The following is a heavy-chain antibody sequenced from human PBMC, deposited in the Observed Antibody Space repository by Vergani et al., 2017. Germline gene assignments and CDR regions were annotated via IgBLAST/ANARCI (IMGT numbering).Heavy chain of an antibody. V-gene: IGHV1-69*01. Sequence: QVQLVQSGAEVKKPGSSVKVSCKASGGTFSSYAISWVRQAPGQGLEWMGGIIPIFGTANYAQKFQGRVTITADESTSTAYMELSSLRSEDTAVYYCARRSRALKIVVPWDYYYYMDVWGKGTTVTVSS. CDR1: GGTFSSYA. J-gene: IGHJ6*03. CDR2: IIPIFGTA. D-gene: IGHD3-22*01. CDR3: ARRSRALKIVVPWDYYYYMDV.